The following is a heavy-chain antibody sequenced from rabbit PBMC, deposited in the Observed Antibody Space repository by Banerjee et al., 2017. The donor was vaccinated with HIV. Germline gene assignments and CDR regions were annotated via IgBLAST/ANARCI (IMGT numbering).Heavy chain of an antibody. D-gene: IGHD2-1*01. CDR2: IYTGSDST. V-gene: IGHV1S45*01. CDR3: ARVYGGYGVTRLDL. Sequence: QEQLEESGGGLVTPGASLTLTCTASGFSFSSYWICWVRQAPGKGLEWIGCIYTGSDSTAYASWAKGRFTISKTSSTTVTLQMTSLTAADTATYFCARVYGGYGVTRLDLWGPGTLVTVS. CDR1: GFSFSSYW. J-gene: IGHJ3*01.